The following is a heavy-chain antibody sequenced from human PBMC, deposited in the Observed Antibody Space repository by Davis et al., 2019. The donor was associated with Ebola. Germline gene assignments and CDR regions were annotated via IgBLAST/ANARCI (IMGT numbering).Heavy chain of an antibody. CDR1: GYSFTSYW. CDR2: INPGDSDT. J-gene: IGHJ4*02. Sequence: GESLKLSCKGSGYSFTSYWIGWVRQMPGTGLEWMGIINPGDSDTRYSPSFEGQVTISVDKSISTAYLQWNSLKASDTAMYYCARRRGFSSGRYVDYWGQGTLVTVSS. CDR3: ARRRGFSSGRYVDY. D-gene: IGHD6-19*01. V-gene: IGHV5-51*01.